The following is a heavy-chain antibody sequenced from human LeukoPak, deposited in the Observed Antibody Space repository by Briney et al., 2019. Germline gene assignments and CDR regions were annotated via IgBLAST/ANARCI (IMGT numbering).Heavy chain of an antibody. CDR3: AKVREQWLEWRGYYFDY. D-gene: IGHD6-19*01. V-gene: IGHV3-23*01. CDR2: ISGSGGST. J-gene: IGHJ4*02. Sequence: GGSLRLSCAASGFTFSSYAMSWVRQAPGKGLEWVSAISGSGGSTYHADSVKGRFTISRDNSKNTLYLQMNSLRAEDTAVYYCAKVREQWLEWRGYYFDYWGQGTLVTVSS. CDR1: GFTFSSYA.